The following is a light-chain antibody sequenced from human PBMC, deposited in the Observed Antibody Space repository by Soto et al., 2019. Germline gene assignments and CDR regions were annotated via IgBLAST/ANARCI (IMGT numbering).Light chain of an antibody. CDR2: DAS. V-gene: IGKV1-33*01. Sequence: DIQMTQSPSSLSASVGDRVTITCQASQGISNHLNWYQQKPGKAPKLLIYDASNLETGVPSRFSGSGSVTDFTFTISRLQPEDSATVYCQQYVNLPFTFGPGTKVDIK. CDR3: QQYVNLPFT. CDR1: QGISNH. J-gene: IGKJ3*01.